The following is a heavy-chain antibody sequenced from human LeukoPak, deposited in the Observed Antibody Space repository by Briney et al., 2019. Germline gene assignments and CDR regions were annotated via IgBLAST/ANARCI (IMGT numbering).Heavy chain of an antibody. Sequence: GGSLRLSCAASGFTFSSYSMNWVRQAPGKGLEWVSSISSSSSYIYYAYSVKGRFTISRDNAKNSLYLQMNSLRAEDTAVYYCARDRGGYGPSTFDYWGQGTLVTVSS. CDR1: GFTFSSYS. CDR3: ARDRGGYGPSTFDY. D-gene: IGHD1-1*01. J-gene: IGHJ4*02. CDR2: ISSSSSYI. V-gene: IGHV3-21*01.